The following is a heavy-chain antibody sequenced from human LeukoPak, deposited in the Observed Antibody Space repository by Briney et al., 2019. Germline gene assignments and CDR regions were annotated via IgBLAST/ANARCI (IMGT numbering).Heavy chain of an antibody. CDR1: GYTFTSYG. Sequence: ASVKVSCKASGYTFTSYGISWVRQAPGQGLEWMGWISAYNGNTNYAQKLQGRVTMTTDTSTSTAYMELRSLRSDDTAVYYCARTNYDILTGSVPDYWGQGTLVTVSS. D-gene: IGHD3-9*01. CDR3: ARTNYDILTGSVPDY. CDR2: ISAYNGNT. V-gene: IGHV1-18*01. J-gene: IGHJ4*02.